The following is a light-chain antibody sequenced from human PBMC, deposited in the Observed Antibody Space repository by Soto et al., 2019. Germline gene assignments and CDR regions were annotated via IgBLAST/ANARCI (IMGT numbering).Light chain of an antibody. Sequence: EFVLTQSPGTLSLSPGERATLSCRASQTVRNNYLAWYQQKPGQAPRLLIYDASSRATGIPDRFSGGGSGTDFTLTISRLEPEDFAVYYCQQYDNSPITFGPGTKVDIK. CDR3: QQYDNSPIT. J-gene: IGKJ3*01. V-gene: IGKV3-20*01. CDR2: DAS. CDR1: QTVRNNY.